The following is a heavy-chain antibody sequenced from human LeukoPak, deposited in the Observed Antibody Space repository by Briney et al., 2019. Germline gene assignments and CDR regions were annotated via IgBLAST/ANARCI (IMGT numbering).Heavy chain of an antibody. V-gene: IGHV3-23*01. CDR3: AKGENYYYYYVMDV. Sequence: QPGGSLRLSCAASGFTFSSYAMTWVRQAPGKGLEWVSAISGSGDSTFYADSVKGRFTISRDKSKNTLYLQMNSLRAEDTAVYYCAKGENYYYYYVMDVWGQGTTATVSS. CDR1: GFTFSSYA. CDR2: ISGSGDST. J-gene: IGHJ6*02.